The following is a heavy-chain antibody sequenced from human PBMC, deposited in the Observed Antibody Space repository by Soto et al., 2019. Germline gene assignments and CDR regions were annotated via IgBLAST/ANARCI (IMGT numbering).Heavy chain of an antibody. CDR3: ARGGYSGYAR. D-gene: IGHD5-12*01. J-gene: IGHJ4*02. CDR1: GGSFSGYY. Sequence: QVQLQQWGAGLLKPSETLSLTCAVYGGSFSGYYWSWIRQPPGKGLEWIGEINHSGSTNYNPSLKSRVTISVDTSKNQFPLKRSSVTAADTAVYYCARGGYSGYARWGQGTLVTVSS. V-gene: IGHV4-34*01. CDR2: INHSGST.